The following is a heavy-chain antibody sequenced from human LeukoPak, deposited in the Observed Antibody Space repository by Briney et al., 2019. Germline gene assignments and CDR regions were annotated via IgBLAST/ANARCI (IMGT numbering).Heavy chain of an antibody. Sequence: GGSLRLSCAASGFTFSSFAMSWVRQAPGKGLEWVSGISGRDGSTYYADSVKGRFTISRDNSKNTLYLQMNSLRAEDTAVYYCAKDLRDYGDYVFDYWGQGTLVTVSS. CDR2: ISGRDGST. J-gene: IGHJ4*02. CDR3: AKDLRDYGDYVFDY. D-gene: IGHD4-17*01. V-gene: IGHV3-23*01. CDR1: GFTFSSFA.